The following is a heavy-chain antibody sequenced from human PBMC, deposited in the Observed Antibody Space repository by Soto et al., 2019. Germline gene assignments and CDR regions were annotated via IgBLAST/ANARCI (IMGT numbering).Heavy chain of an antibody. CDR3: ARVVNIVLVPAARGYGPPADI. CDR1: GDTFSSYA. CDR2: INPNSGGT. D-gene: IGHD2-2*01. Sequence: ASVKVSCKASGDTFSSYAISWVRQATGQGLEWMGWINPNSGGTNYAQKFQGWVTMTRDTSISTAYMELSRLRSDDTAVYYCARVVNIVLVPAARGYGPPADIWGQGTMVTVSS. J-gene: IGHJ3*02. V-gene: IGHV1-2*04.